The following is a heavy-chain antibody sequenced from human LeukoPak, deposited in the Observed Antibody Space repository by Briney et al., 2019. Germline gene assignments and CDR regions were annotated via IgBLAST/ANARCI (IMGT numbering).Heavy chain of an antibody. CDR1: GGSISSYY. V-gene: IGHV4-4*07. D-gene: IGHD3-10*01. CDR3: ARDSGTTGEVKFDP. Sequence: PSETLSLTCTVSGGSISSYYWSWVRQPAGTALEWIGRIYTSGTITYNPSLKSRVTMSVDTSKNQFSLKLSSVTAADTAVYYCARDSGTTGEVKFDPWGQGTLVTVSS. CDR2: IYTSGTI. J-gene: IGHJ5*02.